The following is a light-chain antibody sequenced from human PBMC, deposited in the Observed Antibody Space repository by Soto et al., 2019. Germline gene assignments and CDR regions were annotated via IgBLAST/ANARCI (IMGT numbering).Light chain of an antibody. CDR3: QQYNNRPST. Sequence: EIVMTQSPATLSVSPGERATLSCRASQSVSSNLAWYQQKPGQAPRLLIYGASTRATGIPARFSGSGSGTDSTLTISSLHSEYFAVYYWQQYNNRPSTFGQGTKVEIK. V-gene: IGKV3-15*01. CDR2: GAS. CDR1: QSVSSN. J-gene: IGKJ1*01.